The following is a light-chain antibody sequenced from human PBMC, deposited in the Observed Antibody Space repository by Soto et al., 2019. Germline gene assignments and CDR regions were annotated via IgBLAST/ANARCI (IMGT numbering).Light chain of an antibody. CDR2: ENN. V-gene: IGLV1-40*01. CDR1: SSNXGAGYE. J-gene: IGLJ1*01. CDR3: QSYDSSLSGYV. Sequence: QSVLTQPPSVSEAPGQRVTISCTGSSSNXGAGYEAHWYQQVPGTAPKLLIYENNNRPSGVPDRFSGSKSGTSASLAITGLQAEDEAEYYCQSYDSSLSGYVFGTGTKVTVL.